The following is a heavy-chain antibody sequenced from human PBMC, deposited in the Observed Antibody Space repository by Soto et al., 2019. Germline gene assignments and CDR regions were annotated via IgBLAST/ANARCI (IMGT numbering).Heavy chain of an antibody. D-gene: IGHD1-26*01. CDR1: GGSISSYY. Sequence: PSETLSLTCTVSGGSISSYYWSWIRQPPGKGLEWIGYIYYSGSTNYNPSLKSRVTISVDTSKNQFSLKLSSVNAADTAVYYCARGSGSYYYGFVLWGQGTLVTVSS. CDR2: IYYSGST. V-gene: IGHV4-59*01. J-gene: IGHJ4*02. CDR3: ARGSGSYYYGFVL.